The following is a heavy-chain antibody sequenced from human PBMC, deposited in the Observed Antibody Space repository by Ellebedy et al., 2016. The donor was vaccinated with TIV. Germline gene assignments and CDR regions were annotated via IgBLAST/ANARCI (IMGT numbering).Heavy chain of an antibody. Sequence: SVKVSCXASAGTFSSYAISWVRQAPGQGLEWMGGITPISGTLNYAQKFQGRVTITADESTSTVYMELSSLRSEDTAVYYCARGAVAAAATESDYWGQGTLVTVSS. CDR3: ARGAVAAAATESDY. V-gene: IGHV1-69*13. D-gene: IGHD6-13*01. J-gene: IGHJ4*02. CDR1: AGTFSSYA. CDR2: ITPISGTL.